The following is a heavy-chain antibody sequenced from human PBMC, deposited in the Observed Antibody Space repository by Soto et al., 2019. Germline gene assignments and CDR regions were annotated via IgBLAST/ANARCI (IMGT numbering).Heavy chain of an antibody. J-gene: IGHJ6*02. CDR1: GFTFSSYG. CDR3: ARDPSYAYSSSPSPYYYYYGMDV. V-gene: IGHV3-33*01. CDR2: IWYDGSNK. D-gene: IGHD6-13*01. Sequence: PGGSLRLSCAASGFTFSSYGMHWVRQAPGKGLEWVAVIWYDGSNKYYADSVKGRFTISRDNSKNTLYLQMNSLRAEDTAVYYCARDPSYAYSSSPSPYYYYYGMDVWGQGTTVTVSS.